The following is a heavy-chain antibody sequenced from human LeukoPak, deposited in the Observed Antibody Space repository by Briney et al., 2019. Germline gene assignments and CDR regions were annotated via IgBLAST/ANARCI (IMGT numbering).Heavy chain of an antibody. CDR2: INPNSGGT. Sequence: LVASVKVSCKAFGYTFTSNYMHWVRQAPGQGLEWMGWINPNSGGTNYAQKFQGRVTMTRDTSISTAYMELSRLRSDDTAVYYCARDQGAVLRWGYYYYMDVWGKGTTVTVSS. CDR3: ARDQGAVLRWGYYYYMDV. D-gene: IGHD7-27*01. V-gene: IGHV1-2*03. J-gene: IGHJ6*03. CDR1: GYTFTSNY.